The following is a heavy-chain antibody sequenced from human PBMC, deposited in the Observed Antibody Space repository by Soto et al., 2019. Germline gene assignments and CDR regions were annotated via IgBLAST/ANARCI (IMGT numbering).Heavy chain of an antibody. V-gene: IGHV4-31*03. CDR3: ARGAHDSSVNFDY. CDR1: GGSISSGGYY. CDR2: IYYRGST. D-gene: IGHD3-22*01. J-gene: IGHJ4*02. Sequence: QVQLQESGPGLVKPSQTLSLTCTVSGGSISSGGYYWSWIRQHPGKGLEWIGYIYYRGSTYYNPSLKSRVTISVDTSKNQFSLKLSSVTAADTAVYYCARGAHDSSVNFDYWGQGTLVTVSS.